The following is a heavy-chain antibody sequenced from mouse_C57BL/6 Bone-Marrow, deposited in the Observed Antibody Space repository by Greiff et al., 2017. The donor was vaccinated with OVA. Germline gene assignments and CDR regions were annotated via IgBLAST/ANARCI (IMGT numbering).Heavy chain of an antibody. Sequence: VQLQQPGAELVMPGASVKLSCKASGYTFTSYWMHWVKQRPGQGLEWIGEIDPSDSYTNYNQKFKGKSTLTVDKSSSTAYMQLSSLTSEDSAGYYCAREGAYGKGYFDVWGTGTTVTVSS. CDR2: IDPSDSYT. V-gene: IGHV1-69*01. CDR1: GYTFTSYW. CDR3: AREGAYGKGYFDV. J-gene: IGHJ1*03. D-gene: IGHD2-1*01.